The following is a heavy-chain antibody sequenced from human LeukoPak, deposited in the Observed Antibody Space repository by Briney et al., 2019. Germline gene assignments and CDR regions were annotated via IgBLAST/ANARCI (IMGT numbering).Heavy chain of an antibody. Sequence: GGTLRLSCAASGFTFSGYGMSWVRQAPGKGLKWVSAISGSGGSTYYADSVKGRITVSRDNSKNTLYLQVKSLRAEDTAVYYCAKDDARGTYWGNFDYWGQGTLVTVSS. V-gene: IGHV3-23*01. CDR3: AKDDARGTYWGNFDY. J-gene: IGHJ4*02. CDR1: GFTFSGYG. D-gene: IGHD1-26*01. CDR2: ISGSGGST.